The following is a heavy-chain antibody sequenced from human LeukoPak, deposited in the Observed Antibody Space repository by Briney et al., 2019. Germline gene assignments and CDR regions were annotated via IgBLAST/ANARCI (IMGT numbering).Heavy chain of an antibody. Sequence: GRSLRLSCAASGFTFSSYWMTWVRQAPGKGLEWVANINQDGSEKYFEDSVKGRFTISRDNAKNSLYLQLNTLRVEDTAVYYCARDRIVGTNYLGYGLDVWGRGTTVTVSS. CDR3: ARDRIVGTNYLGYGLDV. D-gene: IGHD1-26*01. CDR1: GFTFSSYW. V-gene: IGHV3-7*01. J-gene: IGHJ6*02. CDR2: INQDGSEK.